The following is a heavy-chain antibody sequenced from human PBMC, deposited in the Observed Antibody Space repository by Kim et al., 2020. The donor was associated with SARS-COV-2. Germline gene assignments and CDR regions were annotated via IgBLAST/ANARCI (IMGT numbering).Heavy chain of an antibody. J-gene: IGHJ3*02. V-gene: IGHV4-59*08. Sequence: PSLKSRVTISVDTSKNQFSLKLSSVTAADTAVYYCARHVVVTAIDDAFDIWGQGTMVTVSS. D-gene: IGHD2-21*02. CDR3: ARHVVVTAIDDAFDI.